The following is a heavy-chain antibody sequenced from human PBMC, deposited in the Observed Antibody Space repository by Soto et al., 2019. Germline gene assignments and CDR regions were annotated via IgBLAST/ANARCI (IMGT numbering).Heavy chain of an antibody. Sequence: SETLSLTCTVSGGSISSGGYYWSWIRQHPGKGLEWIGYIYYSGNTYYNPSLKSRVTMTRDTSISTAYMELSRLRSDDTAVYYCARGLRITIFGVVLYYYYGMDVWGQGTTVTVSS. CDR2: IYYSGNT. CDR1: GGSISSGGYY. D-gene: IGHD3-3*01. V-gene: IGHV4-31*03. J-gene: IGHJ6*02. CDR3: ARGLRITIFGVVLYYYYGMDV.